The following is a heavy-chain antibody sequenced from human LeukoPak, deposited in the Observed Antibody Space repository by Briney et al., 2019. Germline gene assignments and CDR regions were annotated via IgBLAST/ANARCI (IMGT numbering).Heavy chain of an antibody. CDR1: GFTFSTYA. J-gene: IGHJ6*02. D-gene: IGHD2-15*01. Sequence: GGSLRLSCAASGFTFSTYAMSWVRQAPGKGLEWVSGISGSGGSTYYAESVKGRCTISRDSSKNKMFLQMNSLRAEDTAVYYCAKDTGACSGGGCYPRSYGMDVWGQGTTVTVSS. CDR2: ISGSGGST. CDR3: AKDTGACSGGGCYPRSYGMDV. V-gene: IGHV3-23*01.